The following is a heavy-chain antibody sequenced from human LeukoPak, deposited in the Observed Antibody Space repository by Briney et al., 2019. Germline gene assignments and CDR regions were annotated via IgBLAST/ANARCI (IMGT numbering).Heavy chain of an antibody. CDR2: IYGGGTT. CDR3: AREVAGSGWSYYFDF. D-gene: IGHD6-19*01. Sequence: PGGSLRLSCAASGFTGSNSYMSWVRQAPGKGLEWVSIIYGGGTTHYADSVKGRFTISRDKSENTVYLQMNSLRAEDTALYYCAREVAGSGWSYYFDFWGQGTLVTVSS. V-gene: IGHV3-66*01. CDR1: GFTGSNSY. J-gene: IGHJ4*02.